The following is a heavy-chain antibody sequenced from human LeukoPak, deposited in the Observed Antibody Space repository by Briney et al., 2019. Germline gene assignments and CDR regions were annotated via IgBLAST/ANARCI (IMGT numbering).Heavy chain of an antibody. J-gene: IGHJ4*02. CDR1: GFTFSSYA. Sequence: GGSLRLSCAASGFTFSSYAMNWVRQAPGKGLKWVSGISESGAITHYADSVKGRFTIYRDNSKTTVFLQMNSLRAEDTAVYYCAVSVRFERVWHYFNNWGQGTQVTVSS. CDR2: ISESGAIT. CDR3: AVSVRFERVWHYFNN. V-gene: IGHV3-23*01. D-gene: IGHD3-9*01.